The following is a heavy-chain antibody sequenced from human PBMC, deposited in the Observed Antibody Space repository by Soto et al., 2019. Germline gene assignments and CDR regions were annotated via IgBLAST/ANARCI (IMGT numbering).Heavy chain of an antibody. Sequence: EVQILESGGNLIQSGGSLRLSCAASGFSFSSYAMTWVRQAPGKGLEWVSTISGSGGSTYYADSVKGRFTVSRDNSKSTVFLQMDSLRAEDTAIYFCAKIPHILSTNYLDYWGQGTRVTVSS. CDR1: GFSFSSYA. V-gene: IGHV3-23*01. J-gene: IGHJ4*02. D-gene: IGHD5-12*01. CDR2: ISGSGGST. CDR3: AKIPHILSTNYLDY.